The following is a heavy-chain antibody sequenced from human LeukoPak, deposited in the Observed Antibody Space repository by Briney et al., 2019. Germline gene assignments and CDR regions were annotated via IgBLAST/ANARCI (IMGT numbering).Heavy chain of an antibody. CDR2: ISGSGGST. J-gene: IGHJ4*02. V-gene: IGHV3-23*01. D-gene: IGHD6-6*01. CDR3: AKNTQYSGYYDC. CDR1: GFTFSSYA. Sequence: RGSLRLSCAASGFTFSSYAMSWVRQAPGKGLEWVSAISGSGGSTYYADSVKGRFTISRDNSKNTLYLQMNSLRAEDTAVYYCAKNTQYSGYYDCWGQGTLVAVSS.